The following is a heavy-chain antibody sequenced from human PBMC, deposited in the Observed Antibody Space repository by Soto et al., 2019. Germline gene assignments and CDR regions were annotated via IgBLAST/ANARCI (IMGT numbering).Heavy chain of an antibody. CDR2: ISGSGGST. CDR1: GFTFNDYS. Sequence: GSLRLSCEASGFTFNDYSMDWVRQAPGKGLEWVSAISGSGGSTYYADSVKGRFTISRDNSKNTLYLQMNSLRAEDTAVYYCAKGFLEWLLRWGQGTLVTVSS. CDR3: AKGFLEWLLR. D-gene: IGHD3-3*01. J-gene: IGHJ4*02. V-gene: IGHV3-23*01.